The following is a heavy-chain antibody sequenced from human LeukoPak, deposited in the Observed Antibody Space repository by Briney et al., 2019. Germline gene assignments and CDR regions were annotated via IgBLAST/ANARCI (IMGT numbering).Heavy chain of an antibody. J-gene: IGHJ4*02. CDR2: IYSGGST. CDR1: GFTVSSNY. Sequence: GGSLRLSCAASGFTVSSNYMSWVRQAPGKGLEWVSVIYSGGSTYYADSVKGRFTISRDNSKNTLHLQMNSLRAEDTAVYYCAREDCSSTSCRYSGGFDYWGQGTLVTVSS. D-gene: IGHD2-2*01. CDR3: AREDCSSTSCRYSGGFDY. V-gene: IGHV3-53*01.